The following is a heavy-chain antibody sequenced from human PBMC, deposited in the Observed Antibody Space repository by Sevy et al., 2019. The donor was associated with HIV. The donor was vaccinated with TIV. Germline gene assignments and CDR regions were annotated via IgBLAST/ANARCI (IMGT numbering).Heavy chain of an antibody. Sequence: SETLSLTCTVSGGSISSNYWSWIRQPPGKGLEWIGYIYSSGSSYNPPLKSRVSISMDTPKNQFSLKLNSVTAADTAVYYCARSSGYSYGDFDYWGQGTLVTVSS. CDR3: ARSSGYSYGDFDY. CDR1: GGSISSNY. CDR2: IYSSGSS. J-gene: IGHJ4*02. D-gene: IGHD5-18*01. V-gene: IGHV4-59*01.